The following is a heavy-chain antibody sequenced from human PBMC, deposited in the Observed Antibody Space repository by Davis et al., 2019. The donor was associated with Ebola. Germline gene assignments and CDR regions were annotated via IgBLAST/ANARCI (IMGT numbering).Heavy chain of an antibody. Sequence: GESLKISCAASGFTFSSYAMHWVRQAPGKGLEWVAVISYDGSNKYYADSVKGRFTISRDNSKNTLYLQMNSLRAEDTAVYYCARDGGSMIVGLYWGQGTLVTVSS. CDR1: GFTFSSYA. J-gene: IGHJ4*02. CDR2: ISYDGSNK. CDR3: ARDGGSMIVGLY. V-gene: IGHV3-30-3*01. D-gene: IGHD3-22*01.